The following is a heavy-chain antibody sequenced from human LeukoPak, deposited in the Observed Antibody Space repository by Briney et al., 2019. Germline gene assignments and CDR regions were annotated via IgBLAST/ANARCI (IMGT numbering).Heavy chain of an antibody. CDR3: ARRDSSGWFYFDY. Sequence: SETLSLTCTVSGGSISSSSYYWGWIRQPPGKGLEWIGSIYYSGSTYYNPSLKSRVTISVDTSKNRFSLKVTSVTAADTAVYYCARRDSSGWFYFDYWGQGTLVTVSS. D-gene: IGHD6-19*01. V-gene: IGHV4-39*01. CDR2: IYYSGST. J-gene: IGHJ4*02. CDR1: GGSISSSSYY.